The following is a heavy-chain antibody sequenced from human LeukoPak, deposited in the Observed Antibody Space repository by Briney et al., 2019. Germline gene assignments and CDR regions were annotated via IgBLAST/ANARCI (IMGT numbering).Heavy chain of an antibody. D-gene: IGHD4-17*01. CDR2: ISGGGGST. CDR3: ATPDYGDYFFDY. J-gene: IGHJ4*02. V-gene: IGHV3-23*01. Sequence: QAGGSLRLSCAASGFTFSSYAMSWVRQAPGKGLEWVSAISGGGGSTYYADSVKGRFTISRDNSKNTLYLQMNSLRGEDTAVYYCATPDYGDYFFDYWGQGTLVTVSS. CDR1: GFTFSSYA.